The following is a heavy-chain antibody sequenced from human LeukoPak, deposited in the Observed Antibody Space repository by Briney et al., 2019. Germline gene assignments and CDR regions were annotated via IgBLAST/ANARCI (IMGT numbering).Heavy chain of an antibody. V-gene: IGHV3-64D*09. CDR1: GFTLSSHS. Sequence: GSLRLPCSASGFTLSSHSMHWVRQPPGKAREYVSAISYNGGSTYYANSVKDRFTISRDNSKNTLFLQMSSLRPEDTAVFYCVRRTGNYFDYWGQGTLVTVSS. CDR3: VRRTGNYFDY. D-gene: IGHD3/OR15-3a*01. CDR2: ISYNGGST. J-gene: IGHJ4*02.